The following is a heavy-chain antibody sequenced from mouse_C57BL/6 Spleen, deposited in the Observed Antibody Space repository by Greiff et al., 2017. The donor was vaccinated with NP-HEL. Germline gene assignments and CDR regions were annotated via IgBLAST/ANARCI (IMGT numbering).Heavy chain of an antibody. D-gene: IGHD1-1*01. CDR2: IYWDDDK. CDR1: GFSLSTSGMG. V-gene: IGHV8-12*01. J-gene: IGHJ1*03. Sequence: QVTLKESGPGILQSSQTLSLTCSFSGFSLSTSGMGVSWIRQPSGKGLEWLAHIYWDDDKRYNPSLKSRLTISKDTSRNQVFLKITSVDTADTATYYCARRYYYGSSYVRYFDVWGTGTTVTVSS. CDR3: ARRYYYGSSYVRYFDV.